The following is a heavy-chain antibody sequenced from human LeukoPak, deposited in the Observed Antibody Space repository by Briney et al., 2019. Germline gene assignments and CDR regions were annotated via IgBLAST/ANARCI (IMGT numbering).Heavy chain of an antibody. V-gene: IGHV3-9*03. Sequence: PGGSLRLSCAASGFTFDDYAMHWVRQAPGKGLEWVSGISWNSGSIGYADSVKGRFTISIDNAKNSLYLQMNSLRAEDMALYYCAKDHCSSTSCYADYWGQGTLVTVSS. CDR2: ISWNSGSI. CDR1: GFTFDDYA. CDR3: AKDHCSSTSCYADY. J-gene: IGHJ4*02. D-gene: IGHD2-2*01.